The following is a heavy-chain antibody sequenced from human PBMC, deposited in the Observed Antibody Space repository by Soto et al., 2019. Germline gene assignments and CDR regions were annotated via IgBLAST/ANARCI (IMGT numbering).Heavy chain of an antibody. J-gene: IGHJ4*02. CDR3: ARPMDVHRTVYYAI. Sequence: GESLKISCKGSGYSFTNYWIAWVRQMPGNGLEWMGVINPGDSDARYSPSFQGQVTISVDKSINTAYLQWSSLKASDTAMYFCARPMDVHRTVYYAIWGQGPPVTVSS. CDR1: GYSFTNYW. V-gene: IGHV5-51*01. D-gene: IGHD2-2*01. CDR2: INPGDSDA.